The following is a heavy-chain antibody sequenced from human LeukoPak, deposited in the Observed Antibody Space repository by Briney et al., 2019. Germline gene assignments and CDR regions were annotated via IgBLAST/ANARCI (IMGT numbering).Heavy chain of an antibody. Sequence: PSETLSLTCAVYGGSFSGYYWSWIRQPPGKGLEWIGEINHSGSTNYNPSLKRRVTISVDTSKNQFSLKLSSVTAADTAVYYCARELAGTAFDYWGQGTLVTVSS. CDR1: GGSFSGYY. D-gene: IGHD1-1*01. CDR2: INHSGST. CDR3: ARELAGTAFDY. J-gene: IGHJ4*02. V-gene: IGHV4-34*01.